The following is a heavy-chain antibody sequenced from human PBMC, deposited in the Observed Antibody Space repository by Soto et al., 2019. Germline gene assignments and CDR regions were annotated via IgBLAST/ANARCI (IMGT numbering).Heavy chain of an antibody. CDR2: IKQDGSEK. Sequence: TGGTLRLSCAASGFTFSSYWMSWVRQAPGKGLEWVANIKQDGSEKYYVDSVKGRFTISRDNAKNSLYLQMNSLRAEDTAVYYCARATSYYDILTGYSYYFDYWGQGTLVTVSS. J-gene: IGHJ4*02. CDR3: ARATSYYDILTGYSYYFDY. D-gene: IGHD3-9*01. V-gene: IGHV3-7*03. CDR1: GFTFSSYW.